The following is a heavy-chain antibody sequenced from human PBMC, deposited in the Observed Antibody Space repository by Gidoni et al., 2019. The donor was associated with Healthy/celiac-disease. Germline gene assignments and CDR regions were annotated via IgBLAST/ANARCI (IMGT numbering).Heavy chain of an antibody. J-gene: IGHJ6*03. Sequence: EVQLVESGGGLVQPGGSLRLSCAASGFTFSSYAMSWVRQAPGKGLEWVSAISGSGGSTYYADSVKGRFTISRDNSKNTLYLQMNSLRAEDTAVYYCAKSGRPPYGGNPHYYYYYMDVWGKGTTVTVSS. CDR2: ISGSGGST. CDR1: GFTFSSYA. CDR3: AKSGRPPYGGNPHYYYYYMDV. V-gene: IGHV3-23*04. D-gene: IGHD4-17*01.